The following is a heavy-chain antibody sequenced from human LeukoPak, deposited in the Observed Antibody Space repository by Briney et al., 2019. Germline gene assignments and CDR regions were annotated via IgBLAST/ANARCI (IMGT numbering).Heavy chain of an antibody. V-gene: IGHV4-4*07. Sequence: SETQSLTCTVSGGSISSYYWSWIRQPAGKGLEWIGRIYTSGSTNYNPSLKSRVTISVDTSKNQFSLKLSSVTAADTAVYYCARAHDYYGSGSYWYYFDYWGQGTLVTVSS. CDR3: ARAHDYYGSGSYWYYFDY. J-gene: IGHJ4*02. D-gene: IGHD3-10*01. CDR2: IYTSGST. CDR1: GGSISSYY.